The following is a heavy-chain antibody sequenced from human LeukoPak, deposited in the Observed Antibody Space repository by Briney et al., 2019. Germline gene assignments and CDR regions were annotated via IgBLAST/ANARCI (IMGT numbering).Heavy chain of an antibody. CDR2: IYYNGRT. CDR3: ARRSGRTPNYFDP. Sequence: SETLSLTCTVSGDSISSSSYYWAWIRQPPGKGLEWIGAIYYNGRTFYNPSLESRVTISVDTSKNQFSLSLSSVTAADTALYYCARRSGRTPNYFDPWGQGTLVTVSS. CDR1: GDSISSSSYY. D-gene: IGHD6-25*01. J-gene: IGHJ5*02. V-gene: IGHV4-39*01.